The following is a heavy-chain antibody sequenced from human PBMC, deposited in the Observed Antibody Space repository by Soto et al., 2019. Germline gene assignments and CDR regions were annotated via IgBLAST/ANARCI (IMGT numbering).Heavy chain of an antibody. V-gene: IGHV1-18*01. D-gene: IGHD2-2*01. CDR1: GYTFTSYG. CDR2: ISAYNGNT. Sequence: ASVKVSCKASGYTFTSYGISCVRQAPGQGLEWMGWISAYNGNTNYAQKLQGRVTMTTVTSTSTAYMELRSLRSDDTAVYYCARDCYCSSTSCYYYYYYGMDVWGQGTTVTVSS. J-gene: IGHJ6*02. CDR3: ARDCYCSSTSCYYYYYYGMDV.